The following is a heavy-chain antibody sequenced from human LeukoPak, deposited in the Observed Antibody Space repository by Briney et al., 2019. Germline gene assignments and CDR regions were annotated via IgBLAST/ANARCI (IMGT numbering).Heavy chain of an antibody. CDR1: GFTFSSYW. CDR2: IKQDGSEK. D-gene: IGHD1-26*01. V-gene: IGHV3-7*01. CDR3: ASLGWASARGAFDI. Sequence: PGGSLRLSCAASGFTFSSYWMSWVRQAPGKGLEWVANIKQDGSEKYYVDSVKGRFTISRDNAKNSLYLQMNSLRAEDTAVYYCASLGWASARGAFDIWGQGTMVTVSS. J-gene: IGHJ3*02.